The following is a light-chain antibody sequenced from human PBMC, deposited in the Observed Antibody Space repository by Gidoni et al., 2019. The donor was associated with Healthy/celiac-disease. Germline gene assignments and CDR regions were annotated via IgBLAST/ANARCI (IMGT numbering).Light chain of an antibody. J-gene: IGKJ1*01. Sequence: DIQRTQSPSSLSASVGDRVTITCRASQSISSYLNLYQQKPGKAPKLLIYAASSLQSGVPSRFRGSGSGTDFTLTISSLQPEDFATYYCQQSYSTPTWTFGQGTKVEIK. CDR2: AAS. CDR1: QSISSY. CDR3: QQSYSTPTWT. V-gene: IGKV1-39*01.